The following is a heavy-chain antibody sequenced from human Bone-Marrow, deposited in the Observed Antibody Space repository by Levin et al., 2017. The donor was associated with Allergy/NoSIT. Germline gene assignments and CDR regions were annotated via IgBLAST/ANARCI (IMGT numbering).Heavy chain of an antibody. D-gene: IGHD2-15*01. CDR1: EDTFNTYA. J-gene: IGHJ6*02. CDR2: IIPIFDTI. V-gene: IGHV1-69*06. Sequence: PGASVKVSCKTSEDTFNTYAFSWVRQAPGQGLEWMGGIIPIFDTITYAQKFRDRVTITADKSTSTAYIELTSLRSDDTAVYYCAKDPSYCSGGGCHLIQDNSYYGMDVWGQGTTVTVSS. CDR3: AKDPSYCSGGGCHLIQDNSYYGMDV.